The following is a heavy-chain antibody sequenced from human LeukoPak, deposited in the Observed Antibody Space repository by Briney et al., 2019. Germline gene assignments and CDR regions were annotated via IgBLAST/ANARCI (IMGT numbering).Heavy chain of an antibody. CDR1: GGSISSYY. V-gene: IGHV4-59*01. J-gene: IGHJ4*02. D-gene: IGHD4-17*01. Sequence: SETLSLTCTVSGGSISSYYWSWIRQPPGKGLEWIGYIYYSGSTNYNPSLKSRVTISVDTSKNQFSLKLSSVTAADTAVYYCAGDRNYGDYFFDYWGQETLVTVSS. CDR3: AGDRNYGDYFFDY. CDR2: IYYSGST.